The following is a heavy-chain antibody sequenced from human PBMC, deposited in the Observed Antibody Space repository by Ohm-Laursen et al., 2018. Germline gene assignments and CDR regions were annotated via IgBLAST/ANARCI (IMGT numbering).Heavy chain of an antibody. V-gene: IGHV4-31*01. D-gene: IGHD5-12*01. Sequence: SETLSLTCAVSGGSISSGGYYWSWIRKHPGKGLERIGYIYYSGSTYYNPSLKSLVTISVDTSKNQFSLKLSSVTAADKAVYYCARVATGYSGYEDYYGMDVWGQGTTVTVSS. CDR2: IYYSGST. CDR1: GGSISSGGYY. J-gene: IGHJ6*02. CDR3: ARVATGYSGYEDYYGMDV.